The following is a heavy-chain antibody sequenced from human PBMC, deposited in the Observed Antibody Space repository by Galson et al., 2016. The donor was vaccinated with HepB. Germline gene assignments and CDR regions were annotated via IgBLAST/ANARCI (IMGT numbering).Heavy chain of an antibody. V-gene: IGHV1-3*01. D-gene: IGHD3-22*01. Sequence: SVKVSCKASGYTFRNYAMHWVRQAPGQRLEWMAWINAGNGKTKSSERFQGRVTITRDTSASTAYMELISLRSEDTAVYYCARAMGYYDSSGYPSVGMDVWGQGTTVTVSS. CDR2: INAGNGKT. CDR3: ARAMGYYDSSGYPSVGMDV. CDR1: GYTFRNYA. J-gene: IGHJ6*02.